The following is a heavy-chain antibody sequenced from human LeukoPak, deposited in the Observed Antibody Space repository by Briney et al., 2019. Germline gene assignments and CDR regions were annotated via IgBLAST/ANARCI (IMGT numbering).Heavy chain of an antibody. CDR1: GGSFSGYY. CDR3: ARTRVGRGSGSFNWFDP. V-gene: IGHV4-34*01. D-gene: IGHD3-10*01. J-gene: IGHJ5*02. Sequence: SETLSLTCAVYGGSFSGYYWSWIRQPPGKGLEWIGEINHSGSTNYNPSLKGRVTISVDTSKNQFSLKLSSVTAADTAVYYCARTRVGRGSGSFNWFDPWGQGTLVTVSS. CDR2: INHSGST.